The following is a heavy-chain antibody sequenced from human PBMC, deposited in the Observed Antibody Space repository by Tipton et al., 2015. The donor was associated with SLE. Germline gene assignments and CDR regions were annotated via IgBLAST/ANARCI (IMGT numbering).Heavy chain of an antibody. Sequence: QLVQSGSELKKPGASVKISCRASGYTFSNYVMNWVRQAPGQGLEWMGWISAYNGNTNYAQKPQGRVTMTTDTSTSTAYMELRSLRSDDTAVYYCARVVGEKYLGYFDLWGRGTLVTVSS. CDR1: GYTFSNYV. D-gene: IGHD1-26*01. J-gene: IGHJ2*01. CDR2: ISAYNGNT. CDR3: ARVVGEKYLGYFDL. V-gene: IGHV1-18*01.